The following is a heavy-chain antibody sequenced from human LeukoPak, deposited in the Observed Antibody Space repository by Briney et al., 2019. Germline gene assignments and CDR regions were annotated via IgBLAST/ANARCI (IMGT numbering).Heavy chain of an antibody. V-gene: IGHV5-51*01. J-gene: IGHJ4*02. CDR3: ARRIAAAGIYYFDY. CDR2: IYPADSDT. Sequence: GESLKISCKGSGYSFTSYWIAWVRQMPGKGLEWMGIIYPADSDTRYSPSFQGQVTISADKSISTAYLQWSSLKASDTAMYYCARRIAAAGIYYFDYWGQGTLVTVSS. D-gene: IGHD6-13*01. CDR1: GYSFTSYW.